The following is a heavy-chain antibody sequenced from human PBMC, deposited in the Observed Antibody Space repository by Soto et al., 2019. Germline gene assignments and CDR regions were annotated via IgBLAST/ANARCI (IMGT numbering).Heavy chain of an antibody. CDR1: GGSISSGGYY. V-gene: IGHV4-31*03. D-gene: IGHD1-20*01. J-gene: IGHJ5*02. CDR2: INYSGST. Sequence: QVQLQESGPGLVKPSQTLSLTCTVSGGSISSGGYYWSWIRQHPGKGLEWIGYINYSGSTYYNPSLKSRVTISVDTSKNQCALKLSSVTAADTAVYYCARVGGINWFDPWGQGTLVTVSS. CDR3: ARVGGINWFDP.